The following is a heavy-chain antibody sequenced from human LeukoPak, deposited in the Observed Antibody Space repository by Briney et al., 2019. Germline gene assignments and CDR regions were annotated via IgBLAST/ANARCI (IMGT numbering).Heavy chain of an antibody. CDR1: GITLSNYG. CDR2: ISGSGGRT. V-gene: IGHV3-23*01. D-gene: IGHD3-22*01. Sequence: GGSLRLPCAVSGITLSNYGMSWVRQAPGKRLEWVAGISGSGGRTNYADSVKGRFTISRDNPKNTLYLQMNSLRAEDTAVYFCAKRGVVIRVILVGFHKEANYFDSWGQGVLVTVSS. CDR3: AKRGVVIRVILVGFHKEANYFDS. J-gene: IGHJ4*02.